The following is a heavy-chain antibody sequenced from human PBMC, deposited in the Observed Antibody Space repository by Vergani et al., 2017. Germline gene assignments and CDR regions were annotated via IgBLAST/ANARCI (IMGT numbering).Heavy chain of an antibody. CDR1: CGSISSGDYY. J-gene: IGHJ4*02. V-gene: IGHV4-30-4*01. Sequence: QVQLQESGPGLVKPSQTLSLTCPVSCGSISSGDYYWSWIRQPPGKGLEWIGYIYYIGSTYYNPSLKSRVTISVDTSKNQFSLKLSSVTAADTAVYYCARHGNNDSSGYYYGFDYWGQGTLVTVSS. D-gene: IGHD3-22*01. CDR2: IYYIGST. CDR3: ARHGNNDSSGYYYGFDY.